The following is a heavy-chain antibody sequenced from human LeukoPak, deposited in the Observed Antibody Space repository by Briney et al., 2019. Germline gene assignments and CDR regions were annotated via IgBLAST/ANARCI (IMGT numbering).Heavy chain of an antibody. Sequence: GGSLRLSCAASGFTFSSYWMSWGRQAPGKGLEWVANIKQDGSEKYYVDSVKGRFTISRDNAKNSLYLQMNSLRAEDTAVYYCARDMLNYDFWSGYLNWGQGTLVTVSS. CDR3: ARDMLNYDFWSGYLN. J-gene: IGHJ4*02. CDR1: GFTFSSYW. CDR2: IKQDGSEK. D-gene: IGHD3-3*01. V-gene: IGHV3-7*01.